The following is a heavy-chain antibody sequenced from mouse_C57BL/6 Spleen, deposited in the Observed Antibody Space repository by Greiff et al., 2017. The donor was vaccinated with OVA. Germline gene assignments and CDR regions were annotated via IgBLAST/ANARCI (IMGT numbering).Heavy chain of an antibody. J-gene: IGHJ3*01. CDR3: TIPYYYGSSDWFAY. Sequence: QVQLQQSGAELVRPGASVTLSCKASGYTFTDYDMHWVKQTPVHGLEWIGAIDPETGGTAYNQQFKGKAILTADKSSSTAYMELSSLTSEDSAGYYCTIPYYYGSSDWFAYWGQGTLVTVSA. D-gene: IGHD1-1*01. CDR2: IDPETGGT. V-gene: IGHV1-15*01. CDR1: GYTFTDYD.